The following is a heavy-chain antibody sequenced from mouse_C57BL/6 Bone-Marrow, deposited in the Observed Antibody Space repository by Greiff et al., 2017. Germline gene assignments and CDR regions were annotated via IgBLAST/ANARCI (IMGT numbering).Heavy chain of an antibody. J-gene: IGHJ1*03. CDR3: ARFILVYYGWYFDV. V-gene: IGHV1-53*01. CDR2: INPSNGGT. D-gene: IGHD1-1*01. CDR1: GYTFTSYW. Sequence: VQLQQPGTELVKPGASVKLSCKASGYTFTSYWMHWVKQRPGQGLEWIGNINPSNGGTNYNETLKRKATLTVDKSSSTAYMQLSSLTSDDSAVCYCARFILVYYGWYFDVGGTGTTVTVAS.